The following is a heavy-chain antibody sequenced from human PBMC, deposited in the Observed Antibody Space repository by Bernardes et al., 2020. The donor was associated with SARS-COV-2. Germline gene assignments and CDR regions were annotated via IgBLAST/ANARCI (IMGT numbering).Heavy chain of an antibody. CDR3: ARDNGWGTPFAY. V-gene: IGHV3-74*01. CDR1: GFTFSDYW. D-gene: IGHD7-27*01. J-gene: IGHJ4*01. CDR2: VTRDATNT. Sequence: GGSLRLSCATSGFTFSDYWIHWVRQAPGKGLMWVSRVTRDATNTDYADSVKGRFAISRDNARSTGYLQMNSLRVEDTAVYYCARDNGWGTPFAYGGQGTLVPVSS.